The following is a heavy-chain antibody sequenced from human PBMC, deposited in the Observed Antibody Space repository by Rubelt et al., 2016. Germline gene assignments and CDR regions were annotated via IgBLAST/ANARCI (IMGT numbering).Heavy chain of an antibody. CDR1: GGTFSSYA. J-gene: IGHJ3*02. V-gene: IGHV1-69*01. CDR2: IIPIFGTA. D-gene: IGHD3-3*01. CDR3: ARDFLEWSDAFDI. Sequence: QVQLVQSGAEVKKPGSSVKVSCKASGGTFSSYAISWVRQAPGQGLEWMGGIIPIFGTANYAQKVQGRVTLTADESTSTAYLELSSLRSEDTAVYYCARDFLEWSDAFDIWGQGTMVTVSS.